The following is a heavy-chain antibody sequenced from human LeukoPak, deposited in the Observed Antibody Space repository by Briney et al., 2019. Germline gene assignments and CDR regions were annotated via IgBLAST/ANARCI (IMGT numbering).Heavy chain of an antibody. Sequence: SETLSLTCAVYGGSFSGYYWSWIRQPLGKGLEWIGEINHSGSTNYNPSLKSRVTISVDTSKNQFSLKLSSVTAADTAVYYCAEGATPYYFDYWGQGTLVTVSS. CDR3: AEGATPYYFDY. CDR2: INHSGST. J-gene: IGHJ4*02. D-gene: IGHD1-26*01. CDR1: GGSFSGYY. V-gene: IGHV4-34*01.